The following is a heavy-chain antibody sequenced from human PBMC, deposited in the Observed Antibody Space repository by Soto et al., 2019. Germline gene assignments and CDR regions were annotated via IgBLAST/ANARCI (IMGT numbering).Heavy chain of an antibody. V-gene: IGHV4-30-4*01. CDR1: GGSISSGDYY. D-gene: IGHD3-22*01. CDR3: ARGLNYEDSSGYYYPRFAP. Sequence: SETRSLTCTVSGGSISSGDYYLSWIRQAPGKGLEWIGYIYYSGSTYYNPSLKSRVTISVDTSKNQFSLKLSSVTAADTAVYYCARGLNYEDSSGYYYPRFAPCGQGTLVTV. J-gene: IGHJ5*02. CDR2: IYYSGST.